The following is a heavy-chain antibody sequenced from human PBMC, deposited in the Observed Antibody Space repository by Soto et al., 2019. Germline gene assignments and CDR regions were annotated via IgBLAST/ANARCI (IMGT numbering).Heavy chain of an antibody. Sequence: QVQLQESGSGLLKPSQTLSLACGVSGDSLKRGFYHWSWIRQTPGKGLQLIGYIDTNGDTHYDLSLRNRLNMSIVTTESRFSLKLTSVTAADTAVYYCARDRQYYHFWGGYENEGPYGMDVWGQGTTVTVSS. V-gene: IGHV4-31*11. CDR1: GDSLKRGFYH. CDR2: IDTNGDT. CDR3: ARDRQYYHFWGGYENEGPYGMDV. J-gene: IGHJ6*02. D-gene: IGHD3-3*02.